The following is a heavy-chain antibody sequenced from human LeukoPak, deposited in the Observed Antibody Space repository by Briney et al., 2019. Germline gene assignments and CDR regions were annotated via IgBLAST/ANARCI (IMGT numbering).Heavy chain of an antibody. CDR3: ARRTGDTDAFDI. J-gene: IGHJ3*02. Sequence: GGSLRLSCAASGFTFNTYSMNWARQAPGKGLEWVSSIDSSGGYMFYADSVKGRFIISRDNAKDSLYLQMNSLRAEDTAVYYCARRTGDTDAFDIWGQGTMVTVSS. CDR1: GFTFNTYS. D-gene: IGHD4-17*01. V-gene: IGHV3-21*06. CDR2: IDSSGGYM.